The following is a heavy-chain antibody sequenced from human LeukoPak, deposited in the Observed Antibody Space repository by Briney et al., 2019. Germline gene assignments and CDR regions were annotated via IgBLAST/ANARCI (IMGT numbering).Heavy chain of an antibody. D-gene: IGHD6-13*01. V-gene: IGHV3-21*01. CDR3: ARGIMGSSWYYFDY. Sequence: GGSLRLSFAASGFTFRSYNMNWVRQAPGKGLEWVSSVTSSSSYTYYADSVKGRFTISRDNSKNSLYLQMNSLRAEDTAVYYCARGIMGSSWYYFDYWGQGTLVTVSS. CDR2: VTSSSSYT. CDR1: GFTFRSYN. J-gene: IGHJ4*02.